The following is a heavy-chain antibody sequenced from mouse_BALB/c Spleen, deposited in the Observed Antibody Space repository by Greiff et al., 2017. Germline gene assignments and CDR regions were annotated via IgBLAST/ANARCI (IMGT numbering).Heavy chain of an antibody. V-gene: IGHV3-8*02. CDR1: GDSITSGY. D-gene: IGHD2-4*01. CDR3: ARGLYYDYGLDY. CDR2: ISYSGST. J-gene: IGHJ2*01. Sequence: EVQVVESGPSLVKPSQTLSLTCSVTGDSITSGYWNWIRKFPGNKLEYMGYISYSGSTYYNPSLKSRISITRDTSKNQYYLQLNSVTTEDTATYYCARGLYYDYGLDYWGQGTTLTVSS.